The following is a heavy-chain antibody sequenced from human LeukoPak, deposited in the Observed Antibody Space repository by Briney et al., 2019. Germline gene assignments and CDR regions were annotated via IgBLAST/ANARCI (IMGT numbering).Heavy chain of an antibody. CDR1: VFTFSSYW. V-gene: IGHV3-74*01. CDR3: ARDVDYGDYDNWFDP. Sequence: GGSLRLSCAASVFTFSSYWMHWVRQAPGKGLVWVSRINSDGNSTSYADSVKGRFTIARDNAKNTLYLQMNSLRAEDTAVYYCARDVDYGDYDNWFDPWGQGTLVTVSS. D-gene: IGHD4-17*01. CDR2: INSDGNST. J-gene: IGHJ5*02.